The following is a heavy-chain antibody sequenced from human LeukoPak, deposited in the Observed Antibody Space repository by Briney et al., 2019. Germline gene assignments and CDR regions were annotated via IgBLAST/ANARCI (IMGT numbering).Heavy chain of an antibody. CDR1: GGSISPYY. CDR3: ARARVPYAYYFDY. CDR2: IFYSGST. V-gene: IGHV4-59*01. D-gene: IGHD2-2*01. Sequence: PSETLSLTCTGSGGSISPYYWSWIRQTPGKGLDGIGYIFYSGSTNYNPSLKSRVTISVDTSKNQFSLKLTSVTPADTAVYYCARARVPYAYYFDYWGQGTLVTVSS. J-gene: IGHJ4*02.